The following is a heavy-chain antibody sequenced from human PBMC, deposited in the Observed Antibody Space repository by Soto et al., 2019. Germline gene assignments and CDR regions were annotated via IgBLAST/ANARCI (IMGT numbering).Heavy chain of an antibody. Sequence: GGSLRLSCAVSGFTVNSSYMSWVRQAPGKGLEWVSVLYSGGGTYYADSVKGRFTISRDNSKNTPYLQMNTLRGDDTAVYYCARDSSTRYEFPYWGQGTLVTVSS. V-gene: IGHV3-66*01. CDR3: ARDSSTRYEFPY. CDR2: LYSGGGT. CDR1: GFTVNSSY. D-gene: IGHD2-2*01. J-gene: IGHJ4*02.